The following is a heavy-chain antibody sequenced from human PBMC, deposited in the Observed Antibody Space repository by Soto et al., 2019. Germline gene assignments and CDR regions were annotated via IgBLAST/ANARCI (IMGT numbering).Heavy chain of an antibody. J-gene: IGHJ4*02. CDR3: ARDRRDFDY. CDR1: GGSFSGYY. Sequence: SETLSLTCAVYGGSFSGYYWSWIRQPPGKGLEWIGEINHSGSTNYNPSLKSRVTISVDTSKNQFSLKLSSVTAADTAVYYCARDRRDFDYWGQGTLVTAPQ. V-gene: IGHV4-34*01. CDR2: INHSGST.